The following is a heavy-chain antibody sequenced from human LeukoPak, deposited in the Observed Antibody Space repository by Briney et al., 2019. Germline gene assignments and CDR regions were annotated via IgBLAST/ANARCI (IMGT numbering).Heavy chain of an antibody. Sequence: PSETLSLTCTVSSGSISSSPYYWGWVRQPPGKGLEWIGSVYYSGATYYNPSLKSRVTISVDTSKGQFFLNLNSVTAADTAVYYCVRDGSTGCQGGCWFDPWGQGTLVTVSS. J-gene: IGHJ5*02. D-gene: IGHD2-8*02. CDR1: SGSISSSPYY. CDR3: VRDGSTGCQGGCWFDP. V-gene: IGHV4-39*07. CDR2: VYYSGAT.